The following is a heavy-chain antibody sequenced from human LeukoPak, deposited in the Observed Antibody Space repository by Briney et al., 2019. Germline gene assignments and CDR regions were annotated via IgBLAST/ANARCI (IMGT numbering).Heavy chain of an antibody. Sequence: ASVKVSCKASGYTFTGYYMHWVRQAPGQGLEWMGWINPNSGGTNYAQKFQGRVTMTRDTSASTAYMELSSLRSEDTAVYYCARAYYYDSSGYYYSSHAFDIWGQGTMVTVSS. D-gene: IGHD3-22*01. CDR2: INPNSGGT. J-gene: IGHJ3*02. CDR3: ARAYYYDSSGYYYSSHAFDI. CDR1: GYTFTGYY. V-gene: IGHV1-2*02.